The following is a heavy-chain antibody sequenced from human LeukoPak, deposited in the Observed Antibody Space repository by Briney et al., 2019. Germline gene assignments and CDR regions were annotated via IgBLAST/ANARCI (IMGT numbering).Heavy chain of an antibody. J-gene: IGHJ4*02. V-gene: IGHV1-46*01. CDR3: ARGGVGGNSVSFYYFDY. Sequence: ASVKVSCKASGYTFSSYYMHWVRQAPGQDLEWMGITDPSVGSASYAQKFQDRVTMTSDTSTSTVYMDLSSLRSEDTAVYYCARGGVGGNSVSFYYFDYWGQGTLVTVSS. CDR2: TDPSVGSA. D-gene: IGHD1-26*01. CDR1: GYTFSSYY.